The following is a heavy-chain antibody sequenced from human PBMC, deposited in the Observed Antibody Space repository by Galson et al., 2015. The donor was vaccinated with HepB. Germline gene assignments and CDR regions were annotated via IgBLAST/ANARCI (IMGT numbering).Heavy chain of an antibody. Sequence: SLRLSCAASGFTFSSYAMSWVRQAPGKGLEWVAVIWYDGSNKYYADSVKGRFTISRDNSKNTLYLQMNSLRAEDTAVYYCARDYYGSGKGQMDVWGKGTTVTVSS. J-gene: IGHJ6*04. V-gene: IGHV3-33*08. CDR3: ARDYYGSGKGQMDV. CDR1: GFTFSSYA. CDR2: IWYDGSNK. D-gene: IGHD3-10*01.